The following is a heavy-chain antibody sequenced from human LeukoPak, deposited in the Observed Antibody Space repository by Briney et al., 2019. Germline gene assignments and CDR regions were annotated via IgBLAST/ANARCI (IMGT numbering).Heavy chain of an antibody. D-gene: IGHD2-15*01. V-gene: IGHV1-24*01. Sequence: ASVKVSCKVSGYTLTELSMHWVRQAPGKGLEWMGGFDPEDGETIYAQKFQGRVTMTEDTSTDTAYMKLSSLRSEDTAVYYCAKNGEAVVVGWFDPWGQGTLVTVSS. CDR3: AKNGEAVVVGWFDP. CDR1: GYTLTELS. J-gene: IGHJ5*02. CDR2: FDPEDGET.